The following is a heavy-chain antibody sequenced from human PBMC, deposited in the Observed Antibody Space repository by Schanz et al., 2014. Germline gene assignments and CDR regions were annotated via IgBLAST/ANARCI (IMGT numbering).Heavy chain of an antibody. J-gene: IGHJ4*02. Sequence: EVQLVESGGGLVQPGGSLRLSCAASGFTFSSYAMTWVRQAPGKGLEWVSAISTGGGNTYYTDSVKGRFTISRDNSRNTLYLQMSSLRAEDTAVYYCVKEGTVVSGYPRDHWGQGTLVIVSS. D-gene: IGHD2-2*01. V-gene: IGHV3-23*04. CDR3: VKEGTVVSGYPRDH. CDR2: ISTGGGNT. CDR1: GFTFSSYA.